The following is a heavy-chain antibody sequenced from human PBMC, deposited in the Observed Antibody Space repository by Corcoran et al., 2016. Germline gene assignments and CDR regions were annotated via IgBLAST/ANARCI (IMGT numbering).Heavy chain of an antibody. J-gene: IGHJ4*02. V-gene: IGHV4-4*02. CDR2: IYHSGST. CDR1: GGSISSSNW. D-gene: IGHD6-13*01. CDR3: ARDLVAAAGMTGNAH. Sequence: QVQLQESGPGLVKPSGTLSLTCAVSGGSISSSNWWSWVRQPPGKGLEWIGEIYHSGSTNYNPSLKSRVTISVDQSKNQFSLKLSSVTAADTAVYYCARDLVAAAGMTGNAHWGQGTLVTVSS.